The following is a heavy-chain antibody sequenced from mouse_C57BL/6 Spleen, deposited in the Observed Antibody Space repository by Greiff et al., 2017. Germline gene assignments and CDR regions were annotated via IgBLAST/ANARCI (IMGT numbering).Heavy chain of an antibody. Sequence: VQLQQPGTELVKPGASVKLSCKASGYTFTSYWMHWVKQRPGQGLEWIGNINPSNGGTNYNEKFKSKATLTVDKSSSTAYMQLSSLTSEDSAVYYCARYGSRKDWYFDVWGTGTTVTVSS. CDR1: GYTFTSYW. J-gene: IGHJ1*03. D-gene: IGHD1-1*01. CDR2: INPSNGGT. V-gene: IGHV1-53*01. CDR3: ARYGSRKDWYFDV.